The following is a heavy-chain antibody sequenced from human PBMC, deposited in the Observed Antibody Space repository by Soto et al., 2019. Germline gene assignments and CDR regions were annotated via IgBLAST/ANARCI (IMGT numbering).Heavy chain of an antibody. CDR3: TTGLYGSGSSGGMDV. D-gene: IGHD3-10*01. Sequence: PGGSLRLSCTASGFTFSNAWMSWVRQAPGKGLEWVGRIKRKTDGGTTDYAAPVKGRFTISRDDSKNTLYLLMNSLKTEDTAVYCCTTGLYGSGSSGGMDVWGQGTTVTVSS. CDR1: GFTFSNAW. J-gene: IGHJ6*02. CDR2: IKRKTDGGTT. V-gene: IGHV3-15*01.